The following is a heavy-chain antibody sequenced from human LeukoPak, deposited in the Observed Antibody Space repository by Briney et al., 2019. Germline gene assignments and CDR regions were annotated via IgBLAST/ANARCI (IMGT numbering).Heavy chain of an antibody. CDR2: ISGSGGST. J-gene: IGHJ5*02. CDR1: GFTFSSSA. V-gene: IGHV3-23*01. Sequence: GGSLRLSCAASGFTFSSSAMSWVRQAPGKGLEWVSAISGSGGSTYYADSVKGRFTISRENSKNTLYLQMNSLRAEGTAVYYCAKDWSSIVVVPAASPWGQGTLVTVSS. D-gene: IGHD2-2*01. CDR3: AKDWSSIVVVPAASP.